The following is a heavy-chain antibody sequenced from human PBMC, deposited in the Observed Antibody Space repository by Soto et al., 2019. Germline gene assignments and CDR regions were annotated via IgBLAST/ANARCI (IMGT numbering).Heavy chain of an antibody. CDR1: GFSLSTSGVA. D-gene: IGHD4-17*01. J-gene: IGHJ4*02. Sequence: QITLQESGPTLVKPTQTLTLTCIFSGFSLSTSGVAVGWIRQPPGKALEWLALIYWNDYSHYNHSLKSRLTITMDTSKNQVVLTMTNMDPVDTATYYCAHLDPGDYDRLQSFDYWGQGTLVTVSS. V-gene: IGHV2-5*01. CDR2: IYWNDYS. CDR3: AHLDPGDYDRLQSFDY.